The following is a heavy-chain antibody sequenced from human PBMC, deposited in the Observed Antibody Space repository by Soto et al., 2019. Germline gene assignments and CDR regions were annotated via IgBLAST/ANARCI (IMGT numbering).Heavy chain of an antibody. CDR3: ARYKSNYYYGMDV. CDR1: GGSISSSSYY. D-gene: IGHD1-20*01. Sequence: SETLSLTCTVSGGSISSSSYYWGWIRQPPGKGLEWIGSIYYSGSTYYNPSLKSRVTISVDTSKNQFSLKLSSVTAADTAVYYCARYKSNYYYGMDVWGQGTTVT. V-gene: IGHV4-39*07. J-gene: IGHJ6*02. CDR2: IYYSGST.